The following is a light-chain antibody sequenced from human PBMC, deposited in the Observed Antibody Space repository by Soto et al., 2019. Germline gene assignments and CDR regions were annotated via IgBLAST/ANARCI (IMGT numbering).Light chain of an antibody. Sequence: EIGLTQSPGTLSLSPGERATLSCRASQSISRNYLAWYQQKSGQAPRLLIYGASSRATGIPDRFSGSGSGTDFTLTISRLEPEDFAVYYCQQYGDSPPYTFGQGTTLEIK. V-gene: IGKV3-20*01. CDR3: QQYGDSPPYT. J-gene: IGKJ2*01. CDR2: GAS. CDR1: QSISRNY.